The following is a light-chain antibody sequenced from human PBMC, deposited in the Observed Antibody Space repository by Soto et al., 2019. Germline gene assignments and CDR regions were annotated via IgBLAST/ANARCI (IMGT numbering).Light chain of an antibody. CDR3: QQYNSYSRT. CDR1: QSISSW. Sequence: DIQMTQSPSTLSASVGDRVTITCRASQSISSWLAWYQQKPGKAPKLLIYDASSLESGVPSRFSGSGSGTEFTLTISSLQPDDFATYYCQQYNSYSRTFGPGTEVDIK. J-gene: IGKJ3*01. CDR2: DAS. V-gene: IGKV1-5*01.